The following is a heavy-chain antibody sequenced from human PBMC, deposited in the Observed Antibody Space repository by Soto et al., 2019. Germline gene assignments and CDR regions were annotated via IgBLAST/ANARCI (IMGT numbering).Heavy chain of an antibody. V-gene: IGHV4-31*03. CDR1: GDSISRGGYY. CDR2: IYHSGST. CDR3: ARDGARAYGLGWFDP. Sequence: QVQLQESGPGLVKPSQTLSLTCTVSGDSISRGGYYWNWLRQHPRKGLEWIGYIYHSGSTIYNPYLAGRVTISVDTAKNRLSLELSNVTAADTAVYYCARDGARAYGLGWFDPWGQGILVTVSS. J-gene: IGHJ5*02. D-gene: IGHD2-21*01.